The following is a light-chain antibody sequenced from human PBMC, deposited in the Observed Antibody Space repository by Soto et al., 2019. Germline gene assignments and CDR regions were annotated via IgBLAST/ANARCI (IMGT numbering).Light chain of an antibody. CDR1: QGIRDY. V-gene: IGKV1-9*01. CDR3: HQVNSYPHT. Sequence: IQVTQSPSSLSASVGDRVTITCRASQGIRDYLGWYQQKPGKAPKLLIYAASRLQSGVPSRFSGSGFGTDFALTISGLQPEDFEIYYCHQVNSYPHTLGQGTKLEIK. J-gene: IGKJ2*01. CDR2: AAS.